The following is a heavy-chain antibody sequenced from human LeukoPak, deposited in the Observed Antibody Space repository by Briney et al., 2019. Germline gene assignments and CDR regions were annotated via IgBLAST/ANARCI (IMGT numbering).Heavy chain of an antibody. V-gene: IGHV4-39*02. J-gene: IGHJ4*02. CDR2: IHYSGTPT. CDR1: GASITSGRYY. D-gene: IGHD3-16*01. CDR3: AAGGDDAKAGY. Sequence: PSETLSLTCSVYGASITSGRYYWGWMRQAPGKGLEWIGTIHYSGTPTFYNPSLESRVSLFSDTSRNDFSLRLRSVTAADTDVDYCAAGGDDAKAGYWGQGTLVTVSS.